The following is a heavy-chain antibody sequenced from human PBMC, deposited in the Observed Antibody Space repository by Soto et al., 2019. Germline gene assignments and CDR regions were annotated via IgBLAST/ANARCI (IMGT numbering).Heavy chain of an antibody. CDR1: GDSINSGGYS. D-gene: IGHD6-13*01. V-gene: IGHV4-30-2*01. Sequence: SETLSLTCTVSGDSINSGGYSWTWIRQPPGKGLEWIGFIYHTGTTYYNPSLKSRVTISVDRSKNQFSLRLTSVTASDTAVYYCARPDSSSWAAPFGSWGQGTLVTVSS. CDR3: ARPDSSSWAAPFGS. CDR2: IYHTGTT. J-gene: IGHJ4*02.